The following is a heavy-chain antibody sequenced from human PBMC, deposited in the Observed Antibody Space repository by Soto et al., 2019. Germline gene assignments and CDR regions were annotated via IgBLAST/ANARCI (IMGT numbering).Heavy chain of an antibody. Sequence: VKVSCKASGYTFTGYYMHWVRQAPGQGLEWMGWINPNSGGTDYAQKFQGRVTMTRDTSISTAYMELSRLRSDDTAVYYCARGGGSHDYGMGVWGQGTTVTVSS. V-gene: IGHV1-2*02. CDR2: INPNSGGT. CDR1: GYTFTGYY. D-gene: IGHD1-26*01. CDR3: ARGGGSHDYGMGV. J-gene: IGHJ6*02.